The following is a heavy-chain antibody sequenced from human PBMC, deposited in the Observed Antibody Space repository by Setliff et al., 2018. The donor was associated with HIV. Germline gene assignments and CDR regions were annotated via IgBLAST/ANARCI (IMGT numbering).Heavy chain of an antibody. CDR2: VYYSGST. Sequence: SETLSLTCTVSGGSISSSSYYWGWIRQPPGKGLEWIGNVYYSGSTNYNPSLKSRVTMSVDTSKNHFSLKLNSVTAADTAVYYGARLTRITTYGHWGQGTRVTVSS. V-gene: IGHV4-39*02. J-gene: IGHJ4*02. D-gene: IGHD4-4*01. CDR1: GGSISSSSYY. CDR3: ARLTRITTYGH.